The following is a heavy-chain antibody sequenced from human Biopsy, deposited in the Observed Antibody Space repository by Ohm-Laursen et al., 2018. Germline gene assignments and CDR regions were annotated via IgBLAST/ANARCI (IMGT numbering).Heavy chain of an antibody. CDR1: GGSISSDY. CDR2: IYYSGST. V-gene: IGHV4-59*01. J-gene: IGHJ6*02. Sequence: SETLSLTCIVSGGSISSDYWSWIRQTPGKGLEWIGYIYYSGSTNYNPSLKSRVTISVDTSKNQLSLRLNSVTAADTAVYYCARATNSTGWPYYYFYGMDVWGQGTTVTVSS. D-gene: IGHD2/OR15-2a*01. CDR3: ARATNSTGWPYYYFYGMDV.